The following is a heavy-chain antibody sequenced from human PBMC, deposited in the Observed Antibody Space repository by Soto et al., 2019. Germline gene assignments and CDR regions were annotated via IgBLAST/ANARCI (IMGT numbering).Heavy chain of an antibody. Sequence: SVKVSCKASGFTFTSSAVQWVRQARGQRLEWIGWIVVGSGNTNYAQKFQERVTITRDMSTSTAYMELSSLRSEDTAVYYCAADPLVYYDSSGPTGDIWGQGTMVTVSS. D-gene: IGHD3-22*01. CDR3: AADPLVYYDSSGPTGDI. V-gene: IGHV1-58*01. CDR2: IVVGSGNT. CDR1: GFTFTSSA. J-gene: IGHJ3*02.